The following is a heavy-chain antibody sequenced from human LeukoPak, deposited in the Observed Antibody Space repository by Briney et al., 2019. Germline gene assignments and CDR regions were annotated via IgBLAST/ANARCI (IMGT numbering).Heavy chain of an antibody. Sequence: AGGSLRLSCAASGFTFSSYGMHWVRQAPGKGLEWVAVIWYDGSNRYYADSVKGRFTISRDNSKNTLYLQLNSLRAEDTAVYYCARCFDIWGQGTMVTVSS. CDR1: GFTFSSYG. CDR2: IWYDGSNR. V-gene: IGHV3-33*01. CDR3: ARCFDI. J-gene: IGHJ3*02.